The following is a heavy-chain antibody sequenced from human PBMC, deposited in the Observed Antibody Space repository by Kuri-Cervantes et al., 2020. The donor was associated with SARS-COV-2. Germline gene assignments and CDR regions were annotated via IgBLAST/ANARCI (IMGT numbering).Heavy chain of an antibody. CDR1: GGTFSSYA. D-gene: IGHD2-15*01. Sequence: SVKVSCKASGGTFSSYAISWVRQAPGQGLEWMGGIIPILGTANYTQKFQGRVTITADESTSTAYMELSSLRSEDTAVYYCASLAGLEAEFQDYWGQGTLVTVSS. CDR3: ASLAGLEAEFQDY. CDR2: IIPILGTA. J-gene: IGHJ4*02. V-gene: IGHV1-69*13.